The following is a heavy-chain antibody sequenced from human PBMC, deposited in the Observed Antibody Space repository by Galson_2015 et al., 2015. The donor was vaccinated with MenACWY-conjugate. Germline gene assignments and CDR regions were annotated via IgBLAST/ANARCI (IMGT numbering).Heavy chain of an antibody. CDR1: GFTFSSYG. V-gene: IGHV3-30*02. CDR2: IRYDGSNK. CDR3: AFPGAGTTPWDFDY. Sequence: SLRLSCAASGFTFSSYGMHWVRQAPGKGLEWVAFIRYDGSNKYYADSVKGRFTISRDNSKNTLYLQMNSPRAEDTAVYYCAFPGAGTTPWDFDYWGQGTLVTVSS. J-gene: IGHJ4*02. D-gene: IGHD1-7*01.